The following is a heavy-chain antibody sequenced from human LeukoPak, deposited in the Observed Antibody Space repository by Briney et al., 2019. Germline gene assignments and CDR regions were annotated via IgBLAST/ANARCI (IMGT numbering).Heavy chain of an antibody. J-gene: IGHJ4*02. CDR2: ISGSGGST. V-gene: IGHV3-23*01. CDR3: AKTGGSNWLIDY. Sequence: GGSLRLSCAASGFTFSSYAMSWVRQAPGKGLEGVSSISGSGGSTYYADSVKGRFTISRDNSKNTLYLQMNSLRAEDTAVYYCAKTGGSNWLIDYWGQGTLVTVSS. CDR1: GFTFSSYA. D-gene: IGHD6-13*01.